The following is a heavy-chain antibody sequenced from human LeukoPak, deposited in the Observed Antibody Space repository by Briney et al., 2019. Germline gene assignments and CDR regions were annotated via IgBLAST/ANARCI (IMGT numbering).Heavy chain of an antibody. CDR3: ARGWDDYGDYVPPDY. J-gene: IGHJ4*02. D-gene: IGHD4-17*01. CDR2: INPNSGGT. V-gene: IGHV1-2*02. CDR1: GYTFTGYY. Sequence: RASVKVSCKASGYTFTGYYMHWVRQAPGQGLEWMGWINPNSGGTNYAQKFQGRVTMTRDTSISTAYMELRSLRSDDTAVYYCARGWDDYGDYVPPDYWGQGTLVTVSS.